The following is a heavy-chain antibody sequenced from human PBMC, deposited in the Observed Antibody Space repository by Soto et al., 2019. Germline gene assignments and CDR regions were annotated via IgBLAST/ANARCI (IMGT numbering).Heavy chain of an antibody. CDR2: IRGSGGST. V-gene: IGHV3-23*01. D-gene: IGHD6-19*01. CDR1: GFTFSSYA. J-gene: IGHJ4*02. CDR3: ATQWRSIN. Sequence: EVQRLESGVGLVQPGGSLRLSCAASGFTFSSYAMSWVRQAPGKGLEWVSAIRGSGGSTYYADSVKGRFTISSDNSKNTLSLKMNSLRAEDMAVYYCATQWRSINWGQGTLVTVSS.